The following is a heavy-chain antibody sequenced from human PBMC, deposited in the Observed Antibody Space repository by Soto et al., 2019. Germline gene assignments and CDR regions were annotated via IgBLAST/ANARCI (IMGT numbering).Heavy chain of an antibody. Sequence: PGGSLRLSCAASEFMFSDYYMTWIRQAPGKGLEWISYISSNGETKDYADSVKGRFIISRDNSKNTLYLQMNSLRAEDTAVYHCAREGHRPYWNFDSWGQGTLVTVSS. J-gene: IGHJ4*02. D-gene: IGHD2-15*01. V-gene: IGHV3-11*04. CDR2: ISSNGETK. CDR3: AREGHRPYWNFDS. CDR1: EFMFSDYY.